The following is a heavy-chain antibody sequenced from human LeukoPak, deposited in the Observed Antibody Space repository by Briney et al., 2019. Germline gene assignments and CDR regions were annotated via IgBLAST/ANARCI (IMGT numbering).Heavy chain of an antibody. J-gene: IGHJ4*02. Sequence: GASVKVSCKASGYTFINYEINWVRQATGQGLEWMGWMNPKSGNTGYAQRFQGRVTMTRNTSISTAYMELSSLRSEDTAVYYCARAHTDYDILTGYYEFDYWGQGTLVTVSS. CDR1: GYTFINYE. D-gene: IGHD3-9*01. CDR3: ARAHTDYDILTGYYEFDY. V-gene: IGHV1-8*01. CDR2: MNPKSGNT.